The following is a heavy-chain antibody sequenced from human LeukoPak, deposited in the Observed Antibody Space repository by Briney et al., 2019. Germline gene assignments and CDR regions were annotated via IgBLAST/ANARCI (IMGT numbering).Heavy chain of an antibody. CDR3: ARDFRIRAGMDV. CDR2: IYHSGST. V-gene: IGHV4-39*07. Sequence: SETLSLTCTVSGASISISSYYWTWIRQPPGKGLEWIGSIYHSGSTYYNPSLKSRVTISVDTSKNQFSLKLSSVTAADTAVYYCARDFRIRAGMDVWGQGTTVTVSS. J-gene: IGHJ6*02. D-gene: IGHD2-21*01. CDR1: GASISISSYY.